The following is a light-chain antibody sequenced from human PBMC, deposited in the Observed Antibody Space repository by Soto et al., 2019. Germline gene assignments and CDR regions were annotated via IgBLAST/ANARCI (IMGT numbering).Light chain of an antibody. CDR1: QGISSY. V-gene: IGKV1-8*01. CDR2: AAS. CDR3: QQYYSYPRT. J-gene: IGKJ1*01. Sequence: AIRMTQSPASLSASTGDRVPITCRASQGISSYLAWYQQKPGKAPKLLIYAASTLQSGVPSRFSGGGSGTDFTLTISCLQSEDFATYYCQQYYSYPRTFGQGTKVDIK.